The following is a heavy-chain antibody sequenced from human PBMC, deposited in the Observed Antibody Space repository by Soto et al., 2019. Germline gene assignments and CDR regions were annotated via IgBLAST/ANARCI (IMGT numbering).Heavy chain of an antibody. CDR1: GGSISSGGYY. D-gene: IGHD3-3*01. CDR2: IYYSGST. CDR3: ARAHSRGVTIFGVVTPRFDY. V-gene: IGHV4-31*03. J-gene: IGHJ4*02. Sequence: SETLSLTCTVSGGSISSGGYYWSWIRQHPGKGLEWIGYIYYSGSTYYNPSLKSRVTISVDTSKNQFSLKLSSVTAADTAVYYCARAHSRGVTIFGVVTPRFDYWGQGTLVTVSS.